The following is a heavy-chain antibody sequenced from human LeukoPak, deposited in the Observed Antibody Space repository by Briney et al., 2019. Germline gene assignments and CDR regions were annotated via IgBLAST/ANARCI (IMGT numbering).Heavy chain of an antibody. D-gene: IGHD2-15*01. CDR2: ISSSSSYI. J-gene: IGHJ4*02. CDR1: GFTLSSYS. V-gene: IGHV3-21*01. Sequence: GGSLRLSCAASGFTLSSYSMNWVRQAPGKGLEWVSSISSSSSYIYYADSVKGRFTISRDNAKNSLYLQMNSLRAEDTAVYYCARDRLVVVAATLDYWGQGTLVTVSS. CDR3: ARDRLVVVAATLDY.